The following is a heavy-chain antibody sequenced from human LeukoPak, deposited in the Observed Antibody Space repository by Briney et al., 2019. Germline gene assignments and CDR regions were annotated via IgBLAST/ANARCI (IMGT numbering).Heavy chain of an antibody. CDR1: GFTFSTYA. CDR3: AKAEREWLARRGGFQDY. J-gene: IGHJ4*02. V-gene: IGHV3-23*01. D-gene: IGHD6-19*01. CDR2: ISGSGGST. Sequence: GGTLRLSCAASGFTFSTYAMSWVRQAPGNRLEWVSAISGSGGSTYYAASVKCRFTISRDNSKNTLYLQMNSLRAEYTAVYYCAKAEREWLARRGGFQDYWGQGTLVTVSS.